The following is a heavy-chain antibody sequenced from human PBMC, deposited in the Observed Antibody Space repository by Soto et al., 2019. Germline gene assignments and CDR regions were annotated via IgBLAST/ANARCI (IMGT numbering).Heavy chain of an antibody. CDR1: GGTFSSYT. V-gene: IGHV1-69*02. CDR2: IIPILGIA. CDR3: NAGYGCGWDRRYGMDV. Sequence: QVQLVQSGAEVKKPGSSVKVSCKASGGTFSSYTISWVRQAPGQGLEWMGRIIPILGIANYAQKFQGRDAITXXNXTXXAYMELNSLISQDTAVYYCNAGYGCGWDRRYGMDVWGQGTTVTVSS. J-gene: IGHJ6*02. D-gene: IGHD6-19*01.